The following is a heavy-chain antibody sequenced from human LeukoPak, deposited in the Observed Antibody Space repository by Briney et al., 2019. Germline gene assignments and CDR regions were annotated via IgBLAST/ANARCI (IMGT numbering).Heavy chain of an antibody. CDR2: ISWNSGSI. CDR3: AKTVAGSFYFDY. J-gene: IGHJ4*02. Sequence: GRSLRLSCAASGFTFDDYAMHWVRQAPGKGLEGVSGISWNSGSIGYADSVKGRFTISRDNAKNSLYLQMNSLRAEDTALYYCAKTVAGSFYFDYWGQGTLVTVSS. V-gene: IGHV3-9*01. CDR1: GFTFDDYA. D-gene: IGHD6-19*01.